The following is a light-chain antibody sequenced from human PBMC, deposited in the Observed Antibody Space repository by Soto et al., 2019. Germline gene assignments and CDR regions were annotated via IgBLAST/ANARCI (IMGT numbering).Light chain of an antibody. CDR2: AAS. J-gene: IGKJ2*01. CDR3: QQSYSSPYT. Sequence: DIQMTQSPSSLSASVGDRITITSRSSERISNYLNWYQQKPGKAPNLLISAASSLQSGVPSRFSGSQSWTDFTLTISSLQPEDFATYYCQQSYSSPYTFGQGTKLEIK. CDR1: ERISNY. V-gene: IGKV1-39*01.